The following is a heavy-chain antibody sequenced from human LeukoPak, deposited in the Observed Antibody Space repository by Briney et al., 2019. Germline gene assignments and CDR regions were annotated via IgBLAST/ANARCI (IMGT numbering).Heavy chain of an antibody. V-gene: IGHV1-18*01. Sequence: ASVKVSCKAFGYTFTSYGINWVRQAPGQGLEWMGWNSGYNGNTNYAQKLQGRVTMTTDTSTSTAYMELRSLESDDTAMYYCASPSPYSGSYTVWGQGTPVTVSS. J-gene: IGHJ4*02. CDR1: GYTFTSYG. CDR3: ASPSPYSGSYTV. D-gene: IGHD1-26*01. CDR2: NSGYNGNT.